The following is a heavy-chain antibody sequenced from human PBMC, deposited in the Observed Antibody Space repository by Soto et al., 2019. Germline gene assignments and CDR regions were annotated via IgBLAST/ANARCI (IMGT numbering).Heavy chain of an antibody. CDR1: SGSISSSNW. V-gene: IGHV4-4*02. CDR3: ARHGYYYHGMDV. CDR2: IYHSGST. Sequence: SETLSLTCAVSSGSISSSNWWSWVRQPPGKGLEWIGEIYHSGSTNYSPSFQGQVTISADKSSSTAYLQWSSLKASDTAMYYCARHGYYYHGMDVWGQGTTVTVSS. J-gene: IGHJ6*02.